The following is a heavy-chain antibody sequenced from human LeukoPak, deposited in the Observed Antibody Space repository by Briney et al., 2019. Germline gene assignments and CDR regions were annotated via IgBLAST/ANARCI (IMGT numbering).Heavy chain of an antibody. CDR1: GGSIRNYY. D-gene: IGHD2-21*01. CDR3: ARWHSHGRYFDY. J-gene: IGHJ4*02. Sequence: SETLSLTCTVSGGSIRNYYWNWIRQRPGKGLGWIGYTSDSGNTDYKPSLKRRVTISVDTSKNQFSLKLTSATAADTAVYYCARWHSHGRYFDYWGQGALVTVSS. V-gene: IGHV4-59*01. CDR2: TSDSGNT.